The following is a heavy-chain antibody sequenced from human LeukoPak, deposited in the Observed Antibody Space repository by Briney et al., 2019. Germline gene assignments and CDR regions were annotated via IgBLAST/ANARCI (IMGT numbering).Heavy chain of an antibody. Sequence: SVKVSCKASGGTFSSYAISWVRQAPGQGLEWMGRIIPILGIANYAQKFQGRVTITADKSTSTAYMELSSLRSEDTAVYYCARDQNDDSSGYPFDYWGQGTLVTVSS. V-gene: IGHV1-69*04. CDR1: GGTFSSYA. CDR2: IIPILGIA. D-gene: IGHD3-22*01. CDR3: ARDQNDDSSGYPFDY. J-gene: IGHJ4*02.